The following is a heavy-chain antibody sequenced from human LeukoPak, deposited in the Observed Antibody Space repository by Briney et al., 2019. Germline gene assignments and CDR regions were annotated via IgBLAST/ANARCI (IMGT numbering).Heavy chain of an antibody. CDR2: IYTSGST. Sequence: SETLSLTCTGSGGSISSYYWSWIRQPAGQGLEWIGRIYTSGSTNYNPSLKSRVTMSVDTSKNQFSLKLSSVTAADTAVYYCARGHRAFNWFDPWGQGTLVTVSS. CDR3: ARGHRAFNWFDP. V-gene: IGHV4-4*07. J-gene: IGHJ5*02. CDR1: GGSISSYY.